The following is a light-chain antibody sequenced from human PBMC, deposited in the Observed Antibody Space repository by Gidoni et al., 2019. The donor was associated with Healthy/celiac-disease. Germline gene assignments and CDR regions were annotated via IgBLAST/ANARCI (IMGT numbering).Light chain of an antibody. CDR3: QAWDSSTVV. CDR1: NLGDKY. Sequence: SYELTQPPSVSVSSGQTASITCSGANLGDKYACWYQQQPGQSPVLVIYQDSKRPSGIPERFSGSNSGNTATLTISGTQAMDEADYYCQAWDSSTVVFGGGTKLTVL. V-gene: IGLV3-1*01. CDR2: QDS. J-gene: IGLJ2*01.